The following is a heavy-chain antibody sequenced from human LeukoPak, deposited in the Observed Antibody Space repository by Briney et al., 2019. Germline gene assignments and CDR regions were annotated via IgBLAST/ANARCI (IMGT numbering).Heavy chain of an antibody. CDR3: ARGTRPPTDFDY. V-gene: IGHV4-59*01. D-gene: IGHD2-8*01. J-gene: IGHJ4*02. Sequence: SETLSLTCTVSGGSISSYYWSWIRQPPGKGLEWLGYIYYSGSTNYNPSLKSRVTISVDTSKNQFSLKLSSVTAADTAVYYCARGTRPPTDFDYWGQGTLVTVSS. CDR2: IYYSGST. CDR1: GGSISSYY.